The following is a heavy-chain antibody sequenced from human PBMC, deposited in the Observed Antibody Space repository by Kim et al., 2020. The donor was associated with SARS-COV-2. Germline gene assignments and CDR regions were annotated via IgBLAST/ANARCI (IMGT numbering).Heavy chain of an antibody. D-gene: IGHD5-12*01. V-gene: IGHV3-33*08. CDR3: TRVDNGGYEGALGFDY. J-gene: IGHJ4*02. CDR2: ISCNGSTK. CDR1: GFTFSSYA. Sequence: GGSLRLSCAASGFTFSSYAMHWVRQAPGKGLEWVSVISCNGSTKYYADSVKGRFTISRDNSKNTLYLQMNSLRAEDTAVYYCTRVDNGGYEGALGFDYWGQGTLVTVSS.